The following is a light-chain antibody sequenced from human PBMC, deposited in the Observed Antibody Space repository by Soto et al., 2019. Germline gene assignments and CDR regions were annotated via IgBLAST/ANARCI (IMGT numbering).Light chain of an antibody. CDR1: QTVSKF. Sequence: DVQITQSKSSLSASVGDRVTIACRASQTVSKFVNWYQQKPGKVPTLLIFTTSTLHSGVPSRFSGSGSGTEFTLTINGLQPEDLATYYCQQTYTLPRTFAQGTKVDIK. CDR3: QQTYTLPRT. J-gene: IGKJ1*01. CDR2: TTS. V-gene: IGKV1-39*01.